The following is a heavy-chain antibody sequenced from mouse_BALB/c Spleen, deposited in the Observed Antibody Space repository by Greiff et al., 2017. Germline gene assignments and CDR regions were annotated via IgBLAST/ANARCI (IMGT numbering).Heavy chain of an antibody. D-gene: IGHD2-12*01. V-gene: IGHV3-2*02. CDR3: ARPLYDDAMDY. Sequence: EVQRVESGPGLVKPSQSLSLTCTVTGYSITSDYAWNWIRQFPGNKLEWMGYISYSGSTSYNPSLKSRISITRDTSKNQFFLQLNSVTTEDTATYYCARPLYDDAMDYWGQGTTVTVSS. CDR2: ISYSGST. J-gene: IGHJ4*01. CDR1: GYSITSDYA.